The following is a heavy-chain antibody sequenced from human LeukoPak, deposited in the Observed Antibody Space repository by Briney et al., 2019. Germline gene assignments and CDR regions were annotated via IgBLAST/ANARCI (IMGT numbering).Heavy chain of an antibody. CDR3: ASTRSSDFDY. CDR1: GFTFSSYA. Sequence: GGSLRLSCVASGFTFSSYAMSWVRQAPGKGLEWVSVISGSGGSTYYADSVKGRFTISRDNSKNTLYLQLNSLRAEDTAVYYCASTRSSDFDYWGQGTLVTVSS. D-gene: IGHD6-6*01. CDR2: ISGSGGST. J-gene: IGHJ4*02. V-gene: IGHV3-23*01.